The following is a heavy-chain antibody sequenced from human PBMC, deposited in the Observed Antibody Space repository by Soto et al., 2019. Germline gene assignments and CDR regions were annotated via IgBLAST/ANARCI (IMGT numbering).Heavy chain of an antibody. CDR2: IYYSGST. CDR3: ARVEGDPYSSTLYYFDY. J-gene: IGHJ4*02. Sequence: PSETLSLTCTVSDGSISSSSYYWGWIRQPPGKGLEWIGSIYYSGSTYYNPSLKSRVTISVDTSKNQFSLKLSSVTAADTAVYYCARVEGDPYSSTLYYFDYWGQGTLVTVSS. V-gene: IGHV4-39*07. D-gene: IGHD6-13*01. CDR1: DGSISSSSYY.